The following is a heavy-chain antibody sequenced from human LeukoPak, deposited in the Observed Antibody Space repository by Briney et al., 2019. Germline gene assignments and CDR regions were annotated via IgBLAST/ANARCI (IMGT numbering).Heavy chain of an antibody. CDR3: ARDGSGIAVAGPRTYMDV. Sequence: GRSLRLSCAASGFNFMTYGMSWVRQAPGKGLEWVSSISSSSSYIYYADSVKGRFTISRDNAKNSLYLQMNSLRAEDTAVYYCARDGSGIAVAGPRTYMDVWGKGTTVTISS. V-gene: IGHV3-21*01. CDR2: ISSSSSYI. J-gene: IGHJ6*03. D-gene: IGHD6-19*01. CDR1: GFNFMTYG.